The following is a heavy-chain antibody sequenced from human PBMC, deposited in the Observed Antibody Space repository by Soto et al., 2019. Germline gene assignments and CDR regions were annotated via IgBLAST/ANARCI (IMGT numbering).Heavy chain of an antibody. Sequence: LSLTFTVSGGSISGAGYYWSWIRQHPGKGLEWIGYIYYSGSTYYNPSLKSRVTISVDTSKNQFSLKLSSVTAADTAVYYCARGRTVKNCFDPWGQGTLVTVSS. V-gene: IGHV4-31*03. D-gene: IGHD2-21*02. CDR2: IYYSGST. J-gene: IGHJ5*02. CDR1: GGSISGAGYY. CDR3: ARGRTVKNCFDP.